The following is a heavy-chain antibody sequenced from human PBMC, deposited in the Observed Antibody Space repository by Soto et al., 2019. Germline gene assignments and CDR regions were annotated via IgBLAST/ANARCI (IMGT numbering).Heavy chain of an antibody. CDR1: GFTVSSNY. Sequence: GGSLRLSCAASGFTVSSNYMSWVRQAPGKGLEWVSVIYSGGSTYYADSVKGRFTISRDNSKNTLYLQMNSLRAEDTAVYYCARGPTPGRSYSWFDPWGQGTLVTDSS. V-gene: IGHV3-53*01. CDR3: ARGPTPGRSYSWFDP. CDR2: IYSGGST. D-gene: IGHD1-26*01. J-gene: IGHJ5*02.